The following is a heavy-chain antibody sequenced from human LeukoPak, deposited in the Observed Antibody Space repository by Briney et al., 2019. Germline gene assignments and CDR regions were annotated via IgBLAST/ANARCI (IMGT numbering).Heavy chain of an antibody. CDR2: IYHSGST. Sequence: PSETLSLTCTVSGYSISSGYYWGWIRQPPGKGLEWIGSIYHSGSTYYNPSLKSRVTISVDTSKNQFSLKLSSVTAADTAVYYCARGGSSSGYYYSYWGQGTLVSVSS. D-gene: IGHD3-22*01. CDR3: ARGGSSSGYYYSY. J-gene: IGHJ4*02. CDR1: GYSISSGYY. V-gene: IGHV4-38-2*02.